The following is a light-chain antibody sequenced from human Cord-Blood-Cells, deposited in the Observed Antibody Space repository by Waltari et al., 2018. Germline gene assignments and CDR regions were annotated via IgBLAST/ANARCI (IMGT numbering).Light chain of an antibody. CDR3: NSRDSSGNHWV. CDR2: GKN. CDR1: SLRSYY. Sequence: SSELTQDPAVSVALGQTVRITCQGDSLRSYYASWYQQKRGQAPIPVIYGKNNRPSGIPDRFSGSSSGNTASLTITGAQAEDEADYYCNSRDSSGNHWVFGGGTKLTVL. J-gene: IGLJ3*02. V-gene: IGLV3-19*01.